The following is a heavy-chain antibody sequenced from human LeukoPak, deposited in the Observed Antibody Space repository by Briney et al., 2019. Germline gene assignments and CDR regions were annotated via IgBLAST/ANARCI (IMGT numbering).Heavy chain of an antibody. Sequence: AGGSLRLSCAASGFTFSSYSMNWVRQAPGKGLEWVSSISRSSSYIYYADSVKGRFTISRDNAKNSLYLQMNSLRAEDTAVYYCAREYCGGDCYHDAFDIWGQGTMVTVPS. CDR1: GFTFSSYS. CDR2: ISRSSSYI. V-gene: IGHV3-21*01. J-gene: IGHJ3*02. CDR3: AREYCGGDCYHDAFDI. D-gene: IGHD2-21*02.